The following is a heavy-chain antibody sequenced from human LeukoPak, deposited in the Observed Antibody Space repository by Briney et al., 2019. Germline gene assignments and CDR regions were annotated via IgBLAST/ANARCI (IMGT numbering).Heavy chain of an antibody. Sequence: SETLSLTCTVSGGSISSHYWSWIRQPPGKGLEWIGYIYYSGSTNYNPSLKSRVTISVDTSKNQFSLKLSSVTAADTAVYYCARGNDYSNYVDYWGQGTLVTVSS. J-gene: IGHJ4*02. CDR3: ARGNDYSNYVDY. CDR2: IYYSGST. D-gene: IGHD4-11*01. V-gene: IGHV4-59*11. CDR1: GGSISSHY.